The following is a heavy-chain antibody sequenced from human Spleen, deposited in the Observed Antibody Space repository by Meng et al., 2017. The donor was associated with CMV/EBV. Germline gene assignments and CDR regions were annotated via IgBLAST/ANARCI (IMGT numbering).Heavy chain of an antibody. CDR2: ISSSSSYI. CDR3: ARGGAYSSGWFPASFDY. Sequence: FTFSRYSMNWVRQAPGKGLEWVSSISSSSSYIYYADSVKGRFTISRDNAKNSLYLQMNSLRAEDTAVYYCARGGAYSSGWFPASFDYWGQGTLVTVSS. CDR1: FTFSRYS. D-gene: IGHD6-19*01. V-gene: IGHV3-21*01. J-gene: IGHJ4*02.